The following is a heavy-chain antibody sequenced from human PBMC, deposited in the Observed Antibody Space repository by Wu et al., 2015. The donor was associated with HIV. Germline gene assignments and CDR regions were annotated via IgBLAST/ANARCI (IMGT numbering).Heavy chain of an antibody. D-gene: IGHD1-26*01. V-gene: IGHV1-69*05. CDR3: AREYGGTYRFDS. J-gene: IGHJ4*02. Sequence: QVHLVQSGTEVMQPGSSVLVSCTASGGAFKKESITWIRRTPGQGLEWMGGVIPILQIPTYAQKFQGGVTMTTDTSINTAYMELSSLTSDDTAIYYCAREYGGTYRFDSWGQGTLVTVSS. CDR1: GGAFKKES. CDR2: VIPILQIP.